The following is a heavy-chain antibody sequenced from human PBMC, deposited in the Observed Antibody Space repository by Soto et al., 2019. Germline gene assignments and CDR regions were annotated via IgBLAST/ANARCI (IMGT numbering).Heavy chain of an antibody. J-gene: IGHJ1*01. D-gene: IGHD3-22*01. Sequence: EVQLLESGGGLVQPGGSLRLSCAASGFTFSTFAMSWVRQSPGKGLEWVSAISGSGGSTYYADSVKGRFTISRDNSKNTLFLQMNSLRAGDTAVYYCAKDGNYYGTSGYYSTEYFQHWGQGTLVTVSS. CDR2: ISGSGGST. CDR1: GFTFSTFA. CDR3: AKDGNYYGTSGYYSTEYFQH. V-gene: IGHV3-23*01.